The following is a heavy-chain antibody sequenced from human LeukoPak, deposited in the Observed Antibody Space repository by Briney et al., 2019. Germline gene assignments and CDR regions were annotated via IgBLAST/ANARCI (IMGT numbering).Heavy chain of an antibody. CDR3: ARERPVGATPFDF. V-gene: IGHV3-48*02. Sequence: GGSLRLSCAASGFAFNFYAMNWVRQAPGKGLEWVSYISTSSGTINYADSVKGRFTISRDNAKNSLYLQMNSLRDEDTAVHFCARERPVGATPFDFWGQGTLVTVSS. CDR2: ISTSSGTI. J-gene: IGHJ4*02. D-gene: IGHD1-26*01. CDR1: GFAFNFYA.